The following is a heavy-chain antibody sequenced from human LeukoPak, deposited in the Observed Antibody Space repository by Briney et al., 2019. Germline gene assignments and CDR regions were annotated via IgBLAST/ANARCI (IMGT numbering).Heavy chain of an antibody. D-gene: IGHD6-13*01. CDR1: GGSISSSSYY. V-gene: IGHV4-39*01. CDR3: ARANSSIWYFQH. CDR2: IYYSGST. Sequence: SETLSLTCTVSGGSISSSSYYWGWIRQPPGKGLEWIGSIYYSGSTYYNPSLKSRVTISVDTSKNQFSLKLSSVTAADTAVYYCARANSSIWYFQHWGQGTLVTVAS. J-gene: IGHJ1*01.